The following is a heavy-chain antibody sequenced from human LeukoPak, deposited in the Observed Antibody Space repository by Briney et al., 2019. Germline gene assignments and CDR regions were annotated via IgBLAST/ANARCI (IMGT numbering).Heavy chain of an antibody. CDR1: GFTFSSYW. CDR2: IKQDGSEK. CDR3: ARAGYSSSWYEDY. D-gene: IGHD6-13*01. V-gene: IGHV3-7*01. J-gene: IGHJ4*02. Sequence: GGSLRLSCAASGFTFSSYWMSWVRQAPGKGLEWVANIKQDGSEKYYVDSVKGRFAISRDNAKNSLYLQMNSLRAEDTAVYYCARAGYSSSWYEDYWGQGTLVTISS.